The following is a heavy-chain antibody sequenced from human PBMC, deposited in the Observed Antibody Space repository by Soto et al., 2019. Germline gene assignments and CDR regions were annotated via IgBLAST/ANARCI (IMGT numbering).Heavy chain of an antibody. CDR3: AKKGLGSLATYCTTGDCHYAFDV. J-gene: IGHJ3*01. CDR1: GFTFYNYA. D-gene: IGHD2-8*01. V-gene: IGHV3-23*01. CDR2: ISGGGDGT. Sequence: EVQLLESGGGLVRPGGSLRLSCAASGFTFYNYAMNWVRQAPGKGLEWVSTISGGGDGTYYADSVKGRFTISRDNSRNRVYLQMTSLRAEDTAVYYCAKKGLGSLATYCTTGDCHYAFDVWGQGTLVTVSS.